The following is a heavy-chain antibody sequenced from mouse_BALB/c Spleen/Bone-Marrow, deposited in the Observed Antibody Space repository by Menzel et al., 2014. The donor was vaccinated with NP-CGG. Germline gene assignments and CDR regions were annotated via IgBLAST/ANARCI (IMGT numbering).Heavy chain of an antibody. D-gene: IGHD1-1*01. J-gene: IGHJ3*01. V-gene: IGHV14-3*02. CDR3: ASYLYGSSKFAY. Sequence: VQLQQSGAELVKPGASVKLSCTASGFNIKDTYMHWVKQRPEQGLEWIGRIDPANGNTKYDPKFQGKATITADTSSNTAYLQLSSLTSEDTAVYYCASYLYGSSKFAYWGQGTLVTVSA. CDR1: GFNIKDTY. CDR2: IDPANGNT.